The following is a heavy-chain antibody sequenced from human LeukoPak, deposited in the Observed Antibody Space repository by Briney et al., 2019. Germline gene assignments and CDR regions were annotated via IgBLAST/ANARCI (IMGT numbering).Heavy chain of an antibody. J-gene: IGHJ5*02. CDR1: GFTFRKYW. V-gene: IGHV3-7*01. D-gene: IGHD6-19*01. CDR2: IKEDGSEK. CDR3: ARVRYSSGNWFDP. Sequence: GGSLRLSCTVSGFTFRKYWMSWVRQAPGKGLEWVANIKEDGSEKNYVDSVKGRCTISRDNSKNSVDLQMNSLRAEDTAVYYCARVRYSSGNWFDPWGQGTLVTVSS.